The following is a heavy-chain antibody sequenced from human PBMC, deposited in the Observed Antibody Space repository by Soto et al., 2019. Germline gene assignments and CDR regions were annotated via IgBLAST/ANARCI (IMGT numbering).Heavy chain of an antibody. J-gene: IGHJ6*03. D-gene: IGHD6-13*01. V-gene: IGHV3-64*01. CDR1: GFTFSNYE. CDR2: ISNNGAHT. Sequence: GQLVESGGGLVQPGGSLRLSCAASGFTFSNYEMHWVRQAPGKGLEYVSGISNNGAHTDYAKSVKGRFTISRDNSENTLYLQMGSLRAEDMALYYCARRGYGSRWPNVYMDVWGKGTTVTVSS. CDR3: ARRGYGSRWPNVYMDV.